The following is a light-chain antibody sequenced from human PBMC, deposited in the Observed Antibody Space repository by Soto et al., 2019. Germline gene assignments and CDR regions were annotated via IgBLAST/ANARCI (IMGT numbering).Light chain of an antibody. CDR2: SNN. J-gene: IGLJ7*01. CDR3: AAWDDSLNGAV. V-gene: IGLV1-44*01. Sequence: QSVLTQPPSASGTPGQRVTISCSGSSSNIGSNTVSWYQQLPGTAPKLLIYSNNQRPSGVPDRFSGSKSGTSASLAISGLQSDDEADYFCAAWDDSLNGAVFGGGTKLTVL. CDR1: SSNIGSNT.